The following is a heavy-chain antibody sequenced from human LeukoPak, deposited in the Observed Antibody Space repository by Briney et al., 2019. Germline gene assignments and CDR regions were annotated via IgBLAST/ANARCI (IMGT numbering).Heavy chain of an antibody. J-gene: IGHJ3*02. CDR1: GGSCSGYY. CDR2: INHSGST. CDR3: AVDTVTTVGAFDI. V-gene: IGHV4-34*01. D-gene: IGHD4-17*01. Sequence: SETLSLTCAVYGGSCSGYYWSWIRQPPGKGLEWIGEINHSGSTNYNPSLKSRVTISVDTSKNQFSLKLSSVTAADTAVYYCAVDTVTTVGAFDIWGQGTMVTVSS.